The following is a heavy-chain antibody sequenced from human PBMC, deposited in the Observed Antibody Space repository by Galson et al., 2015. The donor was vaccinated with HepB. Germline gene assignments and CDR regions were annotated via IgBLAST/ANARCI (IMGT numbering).Heavy chain of an antibody. J-gene: IGHJ4*02. Sequence: SLRLSCAASGFAVSSNYMSWVRQAPGKGLEWVSVIYSGGSTYYVDSVKGRFTISRDNSKNTLYLQMNSLRAEDTAVYYCAREHSNGGGSYYEAYWGQGTLVTVSS. V-gene: IGHV3-53*01. D-gene: IGHD1-26*01. CDR1: GFAVSSNY. CDR2: IYSGGST. CDR3: AREHSNGGGSYYEAY.